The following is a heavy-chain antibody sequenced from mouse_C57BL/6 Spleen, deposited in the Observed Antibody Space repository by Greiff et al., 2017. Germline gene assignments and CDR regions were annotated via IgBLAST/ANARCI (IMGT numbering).Heavy chain of an antibody. CDR1: GFTFSDAW. Sequence: EVQLVESGGGLVQPGGSMKLSCAASGFTFSDAWMDWVRQSPEKGLVWVAEIRNKANNHATYYAESVKGRFTISIDDYKSSVYLQMNSLGAEDTGIYYCTRYGNYGSFYAIDYWGQGTSVTGSS. D-gene: IGHD2-1*01. J-gene: IGHJ4*01. V-gene: IGHV6-6*01. CDR3: TRYGNYGSFYAIDY. CDR2: IRNKANNHAT.